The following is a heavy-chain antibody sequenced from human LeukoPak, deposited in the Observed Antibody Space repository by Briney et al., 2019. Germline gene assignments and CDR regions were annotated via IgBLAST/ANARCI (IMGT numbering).Heavy chain of an antibody. Sequence: PSETLSLTCAVYGGSFSGYYWSWVRQAPGKGLEWVSGINWNGGSTGYADSVKGRFTISRDNAKNSLYLQMNSLRAEDTALYYCARDQGLSSYYYYMDVWGKGTTVTVSS. V-gene: IGHV3-20*04. CDR2: INWNGGST. CDR3: ARDQGLSSYYYYMDV. J-gene: IGHJ6*03. CDR1: GGSFSGYY. D-gene: IGHD3/OR15-3a*01.